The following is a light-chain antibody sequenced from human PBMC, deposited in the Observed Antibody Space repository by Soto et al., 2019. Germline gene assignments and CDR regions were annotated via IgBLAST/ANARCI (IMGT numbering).Light chain of an antibody. J-gene: IGKJ5*01. V-gene: IGKV3-11*01. Sequence: PVERATLSCRASQSVSTYLAWYQQKPGQAPRLLIYGASSRATGIPDRFSGSGSGTDFTLTISNLEPEDFAVYYCQHRRNWPTFGQGTRLEIK. CDR3: QHRRNWPT. CDR2: GAS. CDR1: QSVSTY.